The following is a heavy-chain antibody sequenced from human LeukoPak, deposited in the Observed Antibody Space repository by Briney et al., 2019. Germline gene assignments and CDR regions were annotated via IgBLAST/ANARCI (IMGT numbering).Heavy chain of an antibody. J-gene: IGHJ5*02. CDR1: GYSFTSCW. V-gene: IGHV5-51*01. D-gene: IGHD6-19*01. Sequence: GESLKISCKGSGYSFTSCWIGWVRQMPGKGLEWMGIIYPGDSDTRYSPSFQGQVTISADKSISTAYLQWSSLKASDTAMYYCARQGIAVDNWFDPWGQGTLVTVSS. CDR2: IYPGDSDT. CDR3: ARQGIAVDNWFDP.